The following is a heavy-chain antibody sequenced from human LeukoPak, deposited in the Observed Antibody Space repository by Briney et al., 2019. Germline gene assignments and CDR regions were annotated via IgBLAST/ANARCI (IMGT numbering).Heavy chain of an antibody. V-gene: IGHV3-30*02. CDR3: AKDGRYYYDSSGYQFDY. D-gene: IGHD3-22*01. J-gene: IGHJ4*02. CDR1: GFTFSSYG. Sequence: PGGSLRPSCAASGFTFSSYGMHWVRQAPGKGLEWVAFIRYDGSNKYYADSVKGRFTISRDNSKNTLYLQMNSLRAEDTAVYYCAKDGRYYYDSSGYQFDYWGQGTLVTVSS. CDR2: IRYDGSNK.